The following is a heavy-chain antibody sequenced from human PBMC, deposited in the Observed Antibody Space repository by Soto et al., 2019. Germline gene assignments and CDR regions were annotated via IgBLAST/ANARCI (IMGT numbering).Heavy chain of an antibody. D-gene: IGHD3-10*01. J-gene: IGHJ5*02. V-gene: IGHV1-18*01. Sequence: QVQLVQSGPEVKKPGASVKVSCKASAYTFTSYGITSVRQAPGQGLDWMGWISAYNGNTNYAQKFQGRVTMATDTSTSTAYMELRSLTSDDTAVYYCARDYGSGSYRFDPWGQGTLVTVSS. CDR3: ARDYGSGSYRFDP. CDR1: AYTFTSYG. CDR2: ISAYNGNT.